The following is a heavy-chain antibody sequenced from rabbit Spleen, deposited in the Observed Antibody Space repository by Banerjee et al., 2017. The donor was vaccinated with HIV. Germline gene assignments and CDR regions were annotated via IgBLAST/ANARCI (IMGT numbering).Heavy chain of an antibody. CDR2: IYAGSSDST. J-gene: IGHJ6*01. CDR3: ARDAGTSFSTYGMDL. CDR1: GFSFNSGYD. D-gene: IGHD8-1*01. V-gene: IGHV1S45*01. Sequence: QEQLVESGGGLVKPEGSLTLTCKASGFSFNSGYDMCWVRQAPGKGLEWIACIYAGSSDSTYSATWAKGRFTLSKTSSTTVTLRMTSLTAADTATYFCARDAGTSFSTYGMDLWGPGTLVTVS.